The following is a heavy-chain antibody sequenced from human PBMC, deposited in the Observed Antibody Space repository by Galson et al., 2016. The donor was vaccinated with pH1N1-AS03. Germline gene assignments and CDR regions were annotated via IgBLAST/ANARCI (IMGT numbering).Heavy chain of an antibody. CDR3: ARGGDSSDI. CDR2: ISVYTGKT. D-gene: IGHD3-3*01. V-gene: IGHV1-18*01. CDR1: GYIFTTYG. Sequence: SVKVSCKASGYIFTTYGIKWVRQAPGQGLECMGWISVYTGKTHYAQNLQDRVTMTRDTSTSTAYMELRSLRSDDTAVYYCARGGDSSDIWGQGTLVTVSS. J-gene: IGHJ4*02.